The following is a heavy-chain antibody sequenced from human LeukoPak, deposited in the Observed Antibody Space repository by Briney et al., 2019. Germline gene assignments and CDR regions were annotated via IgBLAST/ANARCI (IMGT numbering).Heavy chain of an antibody. J-gene: IGHJ4*02. V-gene: IGHV3-7*01. CDR3: ARAAAVATN. D-gene: IGHD5-12*01. Sequence: GGSLRLSCAASGFTFSHYWMSWVRQAPGKGLEWVANIKEDGSEKYYVDSLKGRFTISRDNAKNSLYLQMNSLRAEDTAVYYCARAAAVATNWGQGTLVTVSS. CDR1: GFTFSHYW. CDR2: IKEDGSEK.